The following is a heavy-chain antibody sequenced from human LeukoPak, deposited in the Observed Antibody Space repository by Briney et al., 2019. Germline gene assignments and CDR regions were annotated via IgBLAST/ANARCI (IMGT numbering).Heavy chain of an antibody. CDR2: ISSSSSYI. CDR3: ASGSYYDSEGDY. V-gene: IGHV3-21*01. Sequence: GGSLRLSCAASGFTFSSYSMNWVRQAPGKGLEWVSSISSSSSYIYYADSVKGRSTISRDNAKNSLYLQMNSLRAEDTAVYYCASGSYYDSEGDYWGQGTLVTVSS. J-gene: IGHJ4*02. D-gene: IGHD1-26*01. CDR1: GFTFSSYS.